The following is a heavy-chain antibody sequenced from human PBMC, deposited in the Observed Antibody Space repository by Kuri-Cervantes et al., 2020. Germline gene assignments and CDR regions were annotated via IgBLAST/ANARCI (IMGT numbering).Heavy chain of an antibody. Sequence: SVKVSCKASGYTFTGYYMHWVRQAPGQGLEWMGGIIPPFGAANYAQKFQGRVTITTDESTSTAYMELSSLTSDDTAMYYCTRTVRNWGFDDYWGQGTPVTVSS. V-gene: IGHV1-69*05. CDR2: IIPPFGAA. D-gene: IGHD7-27*01. CDR3: TRTVRNWGFDDY. J-gene: IGHJ4*02. CDR1: GYTFTGYY.